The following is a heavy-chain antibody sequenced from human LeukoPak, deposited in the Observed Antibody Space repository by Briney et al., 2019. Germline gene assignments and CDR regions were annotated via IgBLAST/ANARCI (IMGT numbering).Heavy chain of an antibody. CDR3: ARSGHVGYCTSTSCDNLDF. J-gene: IGHJ4*02. Sequence: ASVKVSCKASGYTFTNYYLHWVRQAPGQGLEWMGMINPSVGRTSYAQKFQDRVTMTRDTSTNTVYLELSSLRSEDTAIFYCARSGHVGYCTSTSCDNLDFWGQGTLVTVSS. V-gene: IGHV1-46*01. CDR1: GYTFTNYY. D-gene: IGHD2-2*01. CDR2: INPSVGRT.